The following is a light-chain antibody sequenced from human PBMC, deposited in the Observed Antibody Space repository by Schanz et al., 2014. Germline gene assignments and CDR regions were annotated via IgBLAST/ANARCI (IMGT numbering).Light chain of an antibody. CDR3: QTWGTGVV. V-gene: IGLV4-69*01. Sequence: QSVLTQSPSASASLGASVKLTCTVSSGHASYAISWHQQQPEKGPRFLMKLNSDGSHSKGDGIPDRFSGSRSGAEGYLTISSLQSEDEADYYCQTWGTGVVFGGGTKLTVL. J-gene: IGLJ2*01. CDR1: SGHASYA. CDR2: LNSDGSH.